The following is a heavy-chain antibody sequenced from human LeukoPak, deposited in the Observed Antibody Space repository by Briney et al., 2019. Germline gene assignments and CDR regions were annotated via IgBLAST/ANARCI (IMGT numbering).Heavy chain of an antibody. J-gene: IGHJ6*02. CDR2: IIPIFGTA. CDR3: ARTGGGDCYSSDCGMDV. D-gene: IGHD2-21*02. V-gene: IGHV1-69*13. CDR1: GGTFSSYA. Sequence: ASVKVSCKASGGTFSSYAISWVRQAPGQGLEWMGGIIPIFGTANYAQKFQGRVTITAVESTSTAYMELSSLRSEDTAVYYCARTGGGDCYSSDCGMDVWGQGTTVTVSS.